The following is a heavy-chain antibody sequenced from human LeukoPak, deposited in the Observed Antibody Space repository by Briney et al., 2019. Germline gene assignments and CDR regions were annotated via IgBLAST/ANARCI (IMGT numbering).Heavy chain of an antibody. D-gene: IGHD3-22*01. CDR1: GYTFTSYG. CDR2: ISAYNGNT. V-gene: IGHV1-18*01. Sequence: ASVKVSCKASGYTFTSYGISWVRQAPGQGLEWMGWISAYNGNTNYAQKLQGRVTMTTDTSTSTAYMELRSLRSDDTAVYYCARDYRGDYYDSSGYFPWGQGTPVTVSS. J-gene: IGHJ5*02. CDR3: ARDYRGDYYDSSGYFP.